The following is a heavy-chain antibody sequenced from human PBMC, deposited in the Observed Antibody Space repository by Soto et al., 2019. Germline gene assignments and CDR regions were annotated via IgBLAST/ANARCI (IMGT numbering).Heavy chain of an antibody. CDR3: AADGGYYDSSGYYFFKY. Sequence: SVKVSCKASGFTFTTSAVQWVRQARGQRLEWIGWIVVGSGNTNYAQKFQERVIITRDMSTSTAYMELSSLRSEDTAVYYCAADGGYYDSSGYYFFKYWGQGTLVTVSS. CDR1: GFTFTTSA. D-gene: IGHD3-22*01. V-gene: IGHV1-58*01. J-gene: IGHJ4*02. CDR2: IVVGSGNT.